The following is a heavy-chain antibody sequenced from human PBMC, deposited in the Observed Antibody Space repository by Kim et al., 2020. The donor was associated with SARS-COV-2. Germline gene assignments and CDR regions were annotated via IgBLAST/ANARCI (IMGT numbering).Heavy chain of an antibody. CDR3: ARDISYDILTGYYIRD. CDR1: GFTFSSYA. CDR2: ISYDGSNK. V-gene: IGHV3-30*04. J-gene: IGHJ1*01. D-gene: IGHD3-9*01. Sequence: GGSLRLSCAASGFTFSSYAMHWVRQAPGKGLEWVAVISYDGSNKYYADSVKGRFTVSRDNSKNTLYLQMNSLRAEDTAVYYCARDISYDILTGYYIRDWG.